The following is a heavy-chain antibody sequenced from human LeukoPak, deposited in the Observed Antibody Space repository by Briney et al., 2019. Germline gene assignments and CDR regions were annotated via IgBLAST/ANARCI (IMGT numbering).Heavy chain of an antibody. V-gene: IGHV3-66*01. D-gene: IGHD6-13*01. CDR2: IYSGGST. CDR3: ARVGYTGTWYSSPPFDY. Sequence: GGSLRLSCAASGFTVSSNYMSWVRQAPGKGLEWVSIIYSGGSTYYADSVKGRFTISRDNSKNTLYLQMNSLRAEDTAVYYCARVGYTGTWYSSPPFDYWGQGTLVTVAS. CDR1: GFTVSSNY. J-gene: IGHJ4*02.